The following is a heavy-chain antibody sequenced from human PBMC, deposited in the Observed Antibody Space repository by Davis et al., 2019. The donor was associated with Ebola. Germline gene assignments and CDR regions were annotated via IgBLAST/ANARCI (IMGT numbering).Heavy chain of an antibody. J-gene: IGHJ4*02. CDR3: IRAYWGIDY. Sequence: GESLKISCAASGFTFSNAWMSWVRQAPGKGLEWVGRIKSKTDGGTTDYAAPVKGRFTISRDDSKNTLFLQMNSLKTEDTAVYYCIRAYWGIDYWGQGTLVTVSS. D-gene: IGHD2-21*01. CDR2: IKSKTDGGTT. V-gene: IGHV3-15*01. CDR1: GFTFSNAW.